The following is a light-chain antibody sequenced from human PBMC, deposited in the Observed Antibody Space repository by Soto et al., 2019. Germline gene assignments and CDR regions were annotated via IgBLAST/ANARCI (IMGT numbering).Light chain of an antibody. CDR3: QQYGSSPST. CDR2: GAS. V-gene: IGKV3-20*01. CDR1: QNVSSN. J-gene: IGKJ5*01. Sequence: IVMTQSPGTLSVSPGERATLSCRASQNVSSNLAWYQQKPGQAPRLHIYGASSRATGIPARFSGSGSGTDFTLTISSLEPEDFAVYYCQQYGSSPSTFGQGTRLEIK.